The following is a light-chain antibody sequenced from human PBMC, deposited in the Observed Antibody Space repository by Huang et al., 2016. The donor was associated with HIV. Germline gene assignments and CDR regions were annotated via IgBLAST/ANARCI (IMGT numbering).Light chain of an antibody. CDR2: CAS. Sequence: DIQMTQSPSSLSASVGDRVNITCRAVQSISNYLGGYQQRPWKAPKLLGYCASRLQSGVPSRFSCSGSGTDFTLTISSLQPEDFATYYCQQNYGSPFTFGGGTKVDIK. J-gene: IGKJ4*01. V-gene: IGKV1-39*01. CDR1: QSISNY. CDR3: QQNYGSPFT.